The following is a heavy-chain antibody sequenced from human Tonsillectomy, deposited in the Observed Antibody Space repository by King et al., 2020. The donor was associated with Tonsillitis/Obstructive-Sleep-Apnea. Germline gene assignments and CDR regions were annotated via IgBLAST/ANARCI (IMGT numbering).Heavy chain of an antibody. CDR3: ATMREVPAAPHFDY. CDR1: GGSISSSSYY. J-gene: IGHJ4*02. CDR2: IYYSGST. Sequence: LQLQESGPGLVKPSETLSLTCTVSGGSISSSSYYWGWIRQPPGKGLEWIGSIYYSGSTYYNPSLKSRVTISVDTSKNQFSLKLSSVTAADTAVYYCATMREVPAAPHFDYWGQGTLVTVSS. D-gene: IGHD2-2*01. V-gene: IGHV4-39*01.